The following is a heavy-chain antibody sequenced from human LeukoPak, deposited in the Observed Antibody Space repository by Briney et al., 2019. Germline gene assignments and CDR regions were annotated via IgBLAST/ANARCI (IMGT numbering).Heavy chain of an antibody. V-gene: IGHV5-51*01. J-gene: IGHJ5*02. Sequence: GESLKISCKASGYSFPNYWIGWVRQMPGKGLEWMGIIYPGDSDTRYCPSFQGQVTISADKSISTAYLQWSSLKASDTAMYYCARRGDDYYDSSGYAWGQGTLVTVSS. D-gene: IGHD3-22*01. CDR2: IYPGDSDT. CDR1: GYSFPNYW. CDR3: ARRGDDYYDSSGYA.